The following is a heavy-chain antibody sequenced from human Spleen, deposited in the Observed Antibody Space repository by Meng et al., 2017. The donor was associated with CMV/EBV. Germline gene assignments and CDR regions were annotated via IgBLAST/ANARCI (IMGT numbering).Heavy chain of an antibody. J-gene: IGHJ5*02. Sequence: SETLSLTCTVSGGSISSSSYYWGWIRQPPGKGLEWIGSIYYSGSTYYNPSLKSRVTISVDTSKNQFSLKLSSVTAADTAVYYCAREPIGYCSSTSCYNWFDPWGQGTLVTVSS. V-gene: IGHV4-39*07. CDR1: GGSISSSSYY. CDR3: AREPIGYCSSTSCYNWFDP. D-gene: IGHD2-2*01. CDR2: IYYSGST.